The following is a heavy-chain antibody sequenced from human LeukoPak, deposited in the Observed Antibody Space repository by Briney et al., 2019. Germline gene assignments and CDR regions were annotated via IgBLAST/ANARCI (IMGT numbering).Heavy chain of an antibody. CDR2: IYSSGSA. Sequence: GGSLRLSCVASGLTVGSSYINWVRQAPGRGLEWVSVIYSSGSAFYTDSVKGRFTISRDSSKNTLYLQMNSLRVEDTAVYYCALTQGDCSSTSCYTGLWYYYYGMDVWGQGTTVTVSS. D-gene: IGHD2-2*02. J-gene: IGHJ6*02. V-gene: IGHV3-66*01. CDR1: GLTVGSSY. CDR3: ALTQGDCSSTSCYTGLWYYYYGMDV.